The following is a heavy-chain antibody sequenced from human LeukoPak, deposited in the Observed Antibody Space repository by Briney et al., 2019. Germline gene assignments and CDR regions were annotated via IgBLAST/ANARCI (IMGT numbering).Heavy chain of an antibody. CDR3: ASWGEGALDN. CDR1: GFTFSSYA. J-gene: IGHJ4*02. D-gene: IGHD1-26*01. Sequence: GGSLRLSCAASGFTFSSYAMSWVRQAPGKGLEWVSNISGSGVSGGNTYYADSVKGRFTISRDNAKKSLYLQMNSLRVEDTGVYYCASWGEGALDNWGQGTLVTVSS. V-gene: IGHV3-23*01. CDR2: ISGSGVSGGNT.